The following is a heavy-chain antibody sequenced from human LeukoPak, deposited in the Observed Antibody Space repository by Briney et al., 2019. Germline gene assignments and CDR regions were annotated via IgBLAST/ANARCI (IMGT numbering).Heavy chain of an antibody. D-gene: IGHD3-22*01. Sequence: ASVKVSCKASGYTFTGYYMHWVRQAPGQGLEWMGYINPNSGGTNYAQKFQGRVTMTRDTSISTAYMALSRLRSDDTAVYSCARGREFYDSSGSDAFDICGQGTMVTVYS. V-gene: IGHV1-2*02. CDR1: GYTFTGYY. CDR3: ARGREFYDSSGSDAFDI. CDR2: INPNSGGT. J-gene: IGHJ3*02.